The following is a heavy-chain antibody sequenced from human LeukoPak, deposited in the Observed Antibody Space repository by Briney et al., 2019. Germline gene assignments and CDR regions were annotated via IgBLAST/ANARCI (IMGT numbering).Heavy chain of an antibody. CDR1: GYTFTSYD. CDR3: ARGPHSSYYYGMDV. J-gene: IGHJ6*02. V-gene: IGHV1-8*01. CDR2: MNPNSGNT. Sequence: ASVKVSCKASGYTFTSYDINWVRQATGQGLEWMGWMNPNSGNTGYAQKFQGRVTMTRNTSISTAYMELSSLRSEDTAVYYCARGPHSSYYYGMDVWGQGTTVTVSS. D-gene: IGHD5-18*01.